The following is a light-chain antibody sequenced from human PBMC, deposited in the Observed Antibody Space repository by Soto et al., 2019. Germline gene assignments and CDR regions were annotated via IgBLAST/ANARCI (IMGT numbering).Light chain of an antibody. J-gene: IGLJ2*01. CDR3: TSYTRTRNLL. CDR1: SSDVGAYNY. Sequence: QSVLTQPASVSGSPGQSITISCTGTSSDVGAYNYVSWYQHHPGRAPKLIIFAVSHRPSGVSDRFSGSKSGNTASLTISGLQTEDEANYYCTSYTRTRNLLFGGGTQLTVL. CDR2: AVS. V-gene: IGLV2-14*01.